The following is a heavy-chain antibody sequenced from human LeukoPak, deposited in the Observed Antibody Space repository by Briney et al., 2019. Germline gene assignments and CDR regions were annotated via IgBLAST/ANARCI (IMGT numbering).Heavy chain of an antibody. J-gene: IGHJ4*02. CDR2: ISGSGGST. CDR1: GFTFSSYG. Sequence: GGSLRLSCAASGFTFSSYGMSWVRQAPGKGLEWVSAISGSGGSTYYADSVKGRFTISRDNSKNTLYLQMNSLRAEDTAVYYCAKHRGRLGELSSFDYWGQGTLVTVSS. V-gene: IGHV3-23*01. D-gene: IGHD3-16*02. CDR3: AKHRGRLGELSSFDY.